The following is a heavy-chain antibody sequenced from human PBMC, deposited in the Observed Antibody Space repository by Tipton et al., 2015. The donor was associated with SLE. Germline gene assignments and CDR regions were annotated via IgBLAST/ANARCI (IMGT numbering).Heavy chain of an antibody. D-gene: IGHD3-10*01. J-gene: IGHJ3*02. CDR3: ARNPITMVRGVIPGAFDI. V-gene: IGHV4-38-2*01. CDR1: NSSISSGHYY. Sequence: TLSLTCSITNSSISSGHYYWGWVRQPPGKGLEWLGTIYHSGTTYYNPSLKSRLTLSIDTSKNQFSLKLSSVTAADTAVYYCARNPITMVRGVIPGAFDIWGQGTMVTVSS. CDR2: IYHSGTT.